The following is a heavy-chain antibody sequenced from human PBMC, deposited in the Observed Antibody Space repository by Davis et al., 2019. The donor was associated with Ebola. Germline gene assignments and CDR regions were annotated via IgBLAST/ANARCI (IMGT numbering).Heavy chain of an antibody. J-gene: IGHJ4*02. D-gene: IGHD3-10*01. CDR1: GYTFTDYL. V-gene: IGHV1-46*01. Sequence: ASVKVSCKASGYTFTDYLMHWVRQAPGQGLEWMGLINPSIGNTSLAQKFQGRVTLTRDTSTSIVHMDLSSLKSEDTAIYYCASGEFVDFWGQGTLVTVSS. CDR2: INPSIGNT. CDR3: ASGEFVDF.